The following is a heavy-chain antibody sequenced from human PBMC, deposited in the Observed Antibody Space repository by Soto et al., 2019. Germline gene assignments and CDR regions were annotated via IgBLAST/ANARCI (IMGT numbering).Heavy chain of an antibody. CDR2: ISYDGSNK. CDR3: AGGQYYFDY. Sequence: QVQLVESGGGVVQPGRSLRLSCAASGFPFSSYGMHWVRQAPGKGLEWVAHISYDGSNKHYTDSVKGRFTISRDNSKNMLDLKMSSLRAEDTAVYYCAGGQYYFDYCGQGTRVSVSS. D-gene: IGHD2-15*01. CDR1: GFPFSSYG. J-gene: IGHJ4*02. V-gene: IGHV3-30*03.